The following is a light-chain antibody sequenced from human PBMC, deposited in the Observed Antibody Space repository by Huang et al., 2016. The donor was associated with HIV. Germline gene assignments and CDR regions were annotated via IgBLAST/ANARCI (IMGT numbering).Light chain of an antibody. Sequence: DIQMDQSPSYLSASVGDRVTITCRASQTIDNYLNWYQQKPGKAPNLLIYGTSNLQSGVPSRFSGRGSGTDFTLTISGLHPDDSATYYCQQSYSTVYTFGQGTKLEI. J-gene: IGKJ2*01. CDR1: QTIDNY. V-gene: IGKV1-39*01. CDR3: QQSYSTVYT. CDR2: GTS.